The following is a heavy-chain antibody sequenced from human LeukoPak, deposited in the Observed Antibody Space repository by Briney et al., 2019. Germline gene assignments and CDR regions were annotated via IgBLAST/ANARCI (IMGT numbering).Heavy chain of an antibody. Sequence: GGPLSLSCAASRIPFTYWMSWVRQAPGKGREWAANIKQDGIEKYYVDSVKGRFTISRDNAKKSLFLQMNSLRAQDTAVYYCASSFSDDFWSGHFWGQGTLVTVSS. CDR3: ASSFSDDFWSGHF. V-gene: IGHV3-7*01. D-gene: IGHD3-3*01. J-gene: IGHJ4*02. CDR1: RIPFTYW. CDR2: IKQDGIEK.